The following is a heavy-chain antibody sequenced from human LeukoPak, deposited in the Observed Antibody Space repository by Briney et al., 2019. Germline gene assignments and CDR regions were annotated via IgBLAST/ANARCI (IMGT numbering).Heavy chain of an antibody. Sequence: SETLSLTCIVSGGSINSTYYWGWIRQPPGKGLEWIGTVYYSGSTYYNPSLKGRVTISVDTSKNQFSLRLTSVTAADTAIYYCARDLRDGVVAATYWFDPWGQGTLVTVSS. J-gene: IGHJ5*02. CDR1: GGSINSTYY. V-gene: IGHV4-39*07. CDR3: ARDLRDGVVAATYWFDP. D-gene: IGHD2-15*01. CDR2: VYYSGST.